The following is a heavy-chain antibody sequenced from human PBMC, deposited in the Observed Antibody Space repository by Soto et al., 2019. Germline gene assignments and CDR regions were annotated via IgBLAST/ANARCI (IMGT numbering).Heavy chain of an antibody. Sequence: ETLSLTCTVSGGSISSYYWSWIRQPPGKGLEWIGYIYYSGSTNYNPSLKSRVTISVDTSKNQSSLKLSSVTAADTAVYYCARAVAGTFRFDYWGQGTLVTVSS. CDR3: ARAVAGTFRFDY. J-gene: IGHJ4*02. CDR2: IYYSGST. V-gene: IGHV4-59*08. CDR1: GGSISSYY. D-gene: IGHD6-19*01.